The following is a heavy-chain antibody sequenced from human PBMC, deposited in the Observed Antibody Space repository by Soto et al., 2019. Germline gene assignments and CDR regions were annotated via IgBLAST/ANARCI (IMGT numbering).Heavy chain of an antibody. J-gene: IGHJ4*02. CDR2: INGGDDSK. Sequence: VGSLRLSCAVSGFSFRSSPMSWVRRAPGKGLEWVSGINGGDDSKHYAESVRGRFTITRDNSKNTLLLQMNSLRAEDTAIYYCAFFSHGGILPPPHDFWGQGSLVPVSA. V-gene: IGHV3-23*01. D-gene: IGHD3-16*01. CDR3: AFFSHGGILPPPHDF. CDR1: GFSFRSSP.